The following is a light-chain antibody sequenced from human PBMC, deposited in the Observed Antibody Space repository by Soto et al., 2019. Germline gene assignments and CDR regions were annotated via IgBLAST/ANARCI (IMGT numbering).Light chain of an antibody. V-gene: IGLV2-23*01. J-gene: IGLJ3*02. Sequence: QSALTQPASVSGSPGQSITISCTGTSSSVESYNLVSWYQHHPDKAPKLIIYEGSKRPSGVSNRFSGSKSGNTASLTISGLQAEDEADYYCCSYAGSSMPWVFGGGTKLTVL. CDR1: SSSVESYNL. CDR3: CSYAGSSMPWV. CDR2: EGS.